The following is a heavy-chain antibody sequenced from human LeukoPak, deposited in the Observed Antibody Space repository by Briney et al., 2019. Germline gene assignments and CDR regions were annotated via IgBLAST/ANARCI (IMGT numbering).Heavy chain of an antibody. V-gene: IGHV3-30*18. CDR3: AKDSEIAAAGSYWYFDL. Sequence: GGSLRLSCAASGFTFRSYDMHWVRQAPGKGLQRVAVISYDGSNKYHTDSVKGRFTISRDNSKNTLYLQMNSLRAEDTAVYYCAKDSEIAAAGSYWYFDLWGRGTLVTVSS. J-gene: IGHJ2*01. D-gene: IGHD6-13*01. CDR1: GFTFRSYD. CDR2: ISYDGSNK.